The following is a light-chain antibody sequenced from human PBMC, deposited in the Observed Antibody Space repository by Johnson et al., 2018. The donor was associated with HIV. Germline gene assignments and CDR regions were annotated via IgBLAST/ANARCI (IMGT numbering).Light chain of an antibody. J-gene: IGLJ1*01. V-gene: IGLV1-51*01. CDR1: ISDVGNYA. CDR3: GTWDGSLSAGV. Sequence: QPVLTQPPSVSAAPGQKVTISCSGGISDVGNYAESWYRQVPGTAPKLLIYDNTKRPSGIPDRFSGSKSGTSTTLGIPGLQTGDEADYYCGTWDGSLSAGVFGTGTKVTVL. CDR2: DNT.